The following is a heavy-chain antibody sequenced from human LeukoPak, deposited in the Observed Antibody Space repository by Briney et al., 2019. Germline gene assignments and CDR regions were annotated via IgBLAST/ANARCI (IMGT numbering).Heavy chain of an antibody. Sequence: KSSETLSLTCAVSGGSISSGGYSWSWIRQPPGKGLEWIGYIYHSGSTYYNPSLKSRVTISVDGSKNQFSLKLSSVTAADTAVHYCARGGYNGYNPFDYWGQGTLVTVSS. V-gene: IGHV4-30-2*01. CDR1: GGSISSGGYS. J-gene: IGHJ4*02. CDR3: ARGGYNGYNPFDY. CDR2: IYHSGST. D-gene: IGHD5-12*01.